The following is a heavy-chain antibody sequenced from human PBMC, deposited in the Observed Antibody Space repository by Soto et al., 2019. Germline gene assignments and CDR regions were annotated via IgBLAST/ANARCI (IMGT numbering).Heavy chain of an antibody. CDR2: IYYSGST. Sequence: SETLSLTCTVSGGSVSSGSYYWSWIRQPPGKGLEWIGYIYYSGSTNYNPSLKSRVTISVDTSKNQFSLKLSSVTAADTAVYYCARDELYSSSSSHTYYYYGMDVWGKGTTVTVSS. D-gene: IGHD6-6*01. CDR3: ARDELYSSSSSHTYYYYGMDV. J-gene: IGHJ6*04. V-gene: IGHV4-61*01. CDR1: GGSVSSGSYY.